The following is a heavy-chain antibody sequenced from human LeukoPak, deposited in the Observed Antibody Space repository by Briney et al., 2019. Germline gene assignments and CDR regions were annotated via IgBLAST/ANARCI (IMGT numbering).Heavy chain of an antibody. CDR2: VFYNGAT. V-gene: IGHV4-39*07. CDR3: ARESGIVGAADFDY. J-gene: IGHJ4*02. D-gene: IGHD1-26*01. Sequence: SETLSLTCIVSGGSISSSIYYWAWVRQPPGKGLEWIGTVFYNGATQYNPSLKSRVTISVDTSKNQFSLKLSSVTAADTAVYYCARESGIVGAADFDYWGQGTLVTVSS. CDR1: GGSISSSIYY.